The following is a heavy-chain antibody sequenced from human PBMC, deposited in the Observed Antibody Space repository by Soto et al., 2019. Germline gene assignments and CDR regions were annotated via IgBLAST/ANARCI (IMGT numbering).Heavy chain of an antibody. V-gene: IGHV1-18*02. J-gene: IGHJ6*02. CDR3: ARGASCTSTSCYDYFHYGMDV. D-gene: IGHD2-2*01. CDR2: ISTYNGNT. Sequence: ASVKVSCKASGYTFTSHGITWVRQAPGQGLEWMGWISTYNGNTNYAQKLKGRVTLTTDTSTSTAYMELTSLRSDDAACDYVARGASCTSTSCYDYFHYGMDVWGQRTTFTVSS. CDR1: GYTFTSHG.